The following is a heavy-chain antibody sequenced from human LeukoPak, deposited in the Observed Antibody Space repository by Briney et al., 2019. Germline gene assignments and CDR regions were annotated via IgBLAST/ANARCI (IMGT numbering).Heavy chain of an antibody. J-gene: IGHJ4*02. Sequence: SETLYLTCTVSGGPISNYYWSWIRQPPGKGLEWIGYIYGSGSARYNASLKSRVTISLDTSKSQFSLKLSSVTAADTAVYYCARFSGSYWDYWGQGTLVTVSS. D-gene: IGHD1-26*01. V-gene: IGHV4-4*09. CDR2: IYGSGSA. CDR3: ARFSGSYWDY. CDR1: GGPISNYY.